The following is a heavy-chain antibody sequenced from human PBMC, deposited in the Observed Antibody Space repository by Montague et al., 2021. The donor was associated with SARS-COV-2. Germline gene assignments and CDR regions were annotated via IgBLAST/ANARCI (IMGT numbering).Heavy chain of an antibody. J-gene: IGHJ4*02. V-gene: IGHV4-59*01. CDR3: ARAQNICFIANCVNYFDL. D-gene: IGHD1-1*01. CDR1: GGSIRSYY. Sequence: SETLSLTCEVSGGSIRSYYWSWIRQSPGKGLELIGYVHYTGSTKYNHSLKTRVTLSLDTPKNHFSLRLNSVTAADTAVYYCARAQNICFIANCVNYFDLWGLGALVSVSS. CDR2: VHYTGST.